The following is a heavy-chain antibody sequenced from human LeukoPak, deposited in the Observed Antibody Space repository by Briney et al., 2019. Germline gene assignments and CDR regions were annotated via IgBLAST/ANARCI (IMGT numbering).Heavy chain of an antibody. CDR1: GFTFSNYA. J-gene: IGHJ4*02. V-gene: IGHV3-23*01. D-gene: IGHD2-15*01. CDR2: ITDSAGST. Sequence: TGGSLRLSCAASGFTFSNYAMSWVRQAPGKGLEWVSTITDSAGSTYYADSVKGRFTISRDNSKNTLFLQMNRLRPEDAAVYYCAKAPVTTCRGAFCYPFDYWGLGTLVTVSS. CDR3: AKAPVTTCRGAFCYPFDY.